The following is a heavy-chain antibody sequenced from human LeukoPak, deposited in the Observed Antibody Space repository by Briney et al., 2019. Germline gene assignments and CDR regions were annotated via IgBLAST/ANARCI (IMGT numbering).Heavy chain of an antibody. V-gene: IGHV4-59*01. CDR1: GGSISSYY. CDR2: IYYSGST. J-gene: IGHJ4*02. D-gene: IGHD4-23*01. Sequence: SETLSLTCTVSGGSISSYYRSWIRQPPGKGLEWIGYIYYSGSTYYNPSLKSRVTISLDTSKNQFSLKLSSVTAADTAVYFCARTHDYGGNTDFDYWGQGILVTVSS. CDR3: ARTHDYGGNTDFDY.